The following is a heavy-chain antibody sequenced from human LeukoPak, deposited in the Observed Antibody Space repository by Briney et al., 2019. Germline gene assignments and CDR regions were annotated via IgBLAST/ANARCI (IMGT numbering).Heavy chain of an antibody. V-gene: IGHV4-4*02. CDR1: GGSISSSNW. Sequence: SETLSLTCAVSGGSISSSNWWSWVRQTPGKGLEWIGEIYHSGSTNYNPSLKSRVTISVDKSKNQFSLKLSSVTAADTAVYYCARDPGAPYYYYGMDVWGQGTTVTVSS. CDR3: ARDPGAPYYYYGMDV. CDR2: IYHSGST. D-gene: IGHD7-27*01. J-gene: IGHJ6*02.